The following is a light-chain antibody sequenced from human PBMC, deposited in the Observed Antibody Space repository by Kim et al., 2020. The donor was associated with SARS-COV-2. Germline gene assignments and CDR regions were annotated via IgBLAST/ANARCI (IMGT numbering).Light chain of an antibody. CDR3: QQYGNPPRT. CDR2: GAS. J-gene: IGKJ1*01. Sequence: GRGATLSRRASQSVSSNWLAWYQQKPGRAPRLLIYGASRRATGIPDRFSGSGSGTDFTLTICRLEPEYCAVYYCQQYGNPPRTFGQGTKVDIK. CDR1: QSVSSNW. V-gene: IGKV3-20*01.